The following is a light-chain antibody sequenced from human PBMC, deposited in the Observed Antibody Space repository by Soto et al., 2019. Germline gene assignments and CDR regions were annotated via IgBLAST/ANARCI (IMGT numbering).Light chain of an antibody. CDR2: AAS. V-gene: IGKV1-39*01. Sequence: DIRMTQSPSSLSASVGDRFTITFLASQNIARYLNWYQQKPGKAPKLLIHAASNLESGVPSRFSGRGSGTDFTLTITSLRPEDFATYYCQQSSSVPQTFGQGTKADIK. J-gene: IGKJ1*01. CDR1: QNIARY. CDR3: QQSSSVPQT.